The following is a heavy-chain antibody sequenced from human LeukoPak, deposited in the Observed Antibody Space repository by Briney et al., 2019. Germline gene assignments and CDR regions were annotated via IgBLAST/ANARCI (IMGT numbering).Heavy chain of an antibody. CDR1: GGSFIGFH. Sequence: SETLSLTCAVYGGSFIGFHWNWIRQPPGKGLEWIGEINHSGNTNSNPSLKSRVTMSVDTSKNQFSLKLSSLTAADTAMYYCARREPHGDYGGKIRYYYYMDVWGKGTTITISS. V-gene: IGHV4-34*01. CDR3: ARREPHGDYGGKIRYYYYMDV. D-gene: IGHD4-23*01. J-gene: IGHJ6*03. CDR2: INHSGNT.